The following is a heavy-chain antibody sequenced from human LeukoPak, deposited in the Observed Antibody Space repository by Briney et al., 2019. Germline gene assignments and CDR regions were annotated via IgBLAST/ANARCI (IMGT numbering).Heavy chain of an antibody. D-gene: IGHD3-16*02. CDR3: ARDLGGYLDY. CDR2: ISSSGSTI. Sequence: GGSLRLSCAASGFTFSDYYMSWIRQAPGQGLEWVSYISSSGSTIYYANSVMGRFTIFTDNAKNSLYLQMHSLIADAAAVYYFARDLGGYLDYWGEGTPVTVSS. J-gene: IGHJ4*02. V-gene: IGHV3-11*01. CDR1: GFTFSDYY.